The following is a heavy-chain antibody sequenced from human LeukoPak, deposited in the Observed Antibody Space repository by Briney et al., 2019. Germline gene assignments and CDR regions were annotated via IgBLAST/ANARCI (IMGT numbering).Heavy chain of an antibody. V-gene: IGHV4-39*01. CDR2: IYYSGST. Sequence: SETLTLTCTVSGVSISSCSYYWGRLPQPPGKGREWNGSIYYSGSTYDNPSLKSRVTISVDTSKNKFSMKLSSLTAADTAVYYWARHEYDFWSGYYPRWFVLWGQGTLVTVSS. CDR3: ARHEYDFWSGYYPRWFVL. CDR1: GVSISSCSYY. J-gene: IGHJ5*02. D-gene: IGHD3-3*01.